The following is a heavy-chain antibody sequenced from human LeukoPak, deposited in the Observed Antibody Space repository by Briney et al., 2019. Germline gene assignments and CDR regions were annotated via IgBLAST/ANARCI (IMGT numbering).Heavy chain of an antibody. CDR3: TPLDY. Sequence: GGSLRLSCAASGXTFSGYTMNWVRQASGKGLEWVGRIRSKANSYATAYAASVKGRFTISRDDSKNTAYLQMNSLKTEDTAVYYCTPLDYWGQGTLVTVSS. V-gene: IGHV3-73*01. CDR1: GXTFSGYT. CDR2: IRSKANSYAT. J-gene: IGHJ4*02.